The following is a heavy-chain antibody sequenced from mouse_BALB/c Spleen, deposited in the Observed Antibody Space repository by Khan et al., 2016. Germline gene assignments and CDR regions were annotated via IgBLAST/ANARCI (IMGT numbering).Heavy chain of an antibody. D-gene: IGHD2-4*01. V-gene: IGHV2-6-4*01. J-gene: IGHJ3*01. CDR2: IWGGGST. Sequence: QMQLEVSGPGLVAPSQSLSITCTVSAFSLFRYSVHWVRQPPGKGLEWLGMIWGGGSTDYNSALKSRLSISKDNSKSQVFLKMNSLQTDDTAMYXCARSTIITPFAYWGQGTLVTVSA. CDR3: ARSTIITPFAY. CDR1: AFSLFRYS.